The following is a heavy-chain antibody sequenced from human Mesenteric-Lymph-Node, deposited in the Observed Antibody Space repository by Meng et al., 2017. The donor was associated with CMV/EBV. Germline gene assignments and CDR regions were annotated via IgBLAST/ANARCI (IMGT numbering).Heavy chain of an antibody. CDR1: GVSFSGYY. D-gene: IGHD4-23*01. J-gene: IGHJ4*02. V-gene: IGHV4-34*01. Sequence: QVQREQWGAGLVKPSETLSLTCAVYGVSFSGYYWSWIRQPPGKGLEWIGEINHSGSTNYNPSLKSRVTISVDTSKNQFSLKLSSVTAADTAVYYCARHQRWLKSEGGFNYWGQGTLVTVSS. CDR3: ARHQRWLKSEGGFNY. CDR2: INHSGST.